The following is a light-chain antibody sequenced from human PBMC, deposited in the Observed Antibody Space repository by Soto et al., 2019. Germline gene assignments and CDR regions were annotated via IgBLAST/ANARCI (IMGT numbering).Light chain of an antibody. CDR3: HQYGSSAWT. Sequence: EIVLTQSPGTLSLSPGERATLSCRASQSVSSSYLAWYQQKPGQAPRLLIYGASSRATGIPDRFSGGGSGTDFTLTISRLEPEDFAVYYCHQYGSSAWTFGQGTKADIK. CDR1: QSVSSSY. J-gene: IGKJ1*01. CDR2: GAS. V-gene: IGKV3-20*01.